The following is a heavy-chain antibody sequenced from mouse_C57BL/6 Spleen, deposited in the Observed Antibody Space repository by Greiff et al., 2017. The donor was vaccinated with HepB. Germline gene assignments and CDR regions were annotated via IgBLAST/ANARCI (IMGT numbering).Heavy chain of an antibody. CDR2: IYPGDGDT. D-gene: IGHD1-1*01. J-gene: IGHJ4*01. Sequence: VQLQQSGPELVKPGASVKISCKASGYAFSSSWMNWVKQGPGKGLEWIGRIYPGDGDTNYNGKFKGKATLTADKSSSTAYMQLSSLTSEDSAVYFGARERTVVAPYAMDYWGQGTSVTVSS. CDR3: ARERTVVAPYAMDY. CDR1: GYAFSSSW. V-gene: IGHV1-82*01.